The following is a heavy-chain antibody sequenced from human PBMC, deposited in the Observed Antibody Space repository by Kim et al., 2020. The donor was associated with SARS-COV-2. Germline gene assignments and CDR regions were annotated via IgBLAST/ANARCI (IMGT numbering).Heavy chain of an antibody. V-gene: IGHV1-8*01. CDR3: AREHPGIAVPGNWFDP. CDR2: MNPNSGNT. CDR1: GYTFTSYD. D-gene: IGHD6-19*01. J-gene: IGHJ5*02. Sequence: ASVKVSCKASGYTFTSYDINWVRQATGQGLEWMGWMNPNSGNTGYAQKFQGRVTMTRNTSISTAYMELSSLRSEDTAVYYCAREHPGIAVPGNWFDPWGQGTLVTVSS.